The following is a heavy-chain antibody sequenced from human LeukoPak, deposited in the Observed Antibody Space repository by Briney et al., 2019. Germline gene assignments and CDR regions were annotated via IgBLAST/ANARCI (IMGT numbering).Heavy chain of an antibody. V-gene: IGHV4-4*02. CDR1: GDSVRTRDW. CDR3: AREAQAAAVPYFDY. J-gene: IGHJ4*02. D-gene: IGHD6-13*01. Sequence: SGTLSLTCTVSGDSVRTRDWWSWVRQPPGKGLEWIGEIYHSGDTNYNPSLKSRVTMSIDTSTNQFSLKLSSVTAADTAIYYCAREAQAAAVPYFDYWGQGTLVTVSS. CDR2: IYHSGDT.